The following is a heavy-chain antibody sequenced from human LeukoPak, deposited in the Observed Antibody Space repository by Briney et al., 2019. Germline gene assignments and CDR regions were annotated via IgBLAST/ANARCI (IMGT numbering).Heavy chain of an antibody. V-gene: IGHV3-23*01. J-gene: IGHJ4*02. D-gene: IGHD2-21*01. Sequence: GGSLRLSCAAFGFPLSSYAMSWVRQAPGKGLEWVSATSSSDAGTYHADSVRGRFPISRDNSKNTLYLQMNSLRVEDAAVYYCARAPVTSCRGAYCYPFDYWGQGTLVTVSS. CDR2: TSSSDAGT. CDR3: ARAPVTSCRGAYCYPFDY. CDR1: GFPLSSYA.